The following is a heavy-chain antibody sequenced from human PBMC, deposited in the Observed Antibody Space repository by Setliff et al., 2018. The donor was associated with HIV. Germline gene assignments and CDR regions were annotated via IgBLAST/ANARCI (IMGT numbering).Heavy chain of an antibody. CDR1: GFSLSTSGVG. D-gene: IGHD2-21*01. V-gene: IGHV2-5*02. Sequence: SGPRGEPTQTLALTCTFSGFSLSTSGVGVGWIRQPPGKALEWLALIYWDDNKRYSPSLKSRLTITKDTSRNQVVLTMASVDPVDTATYYCAHDWLLRFDYWGQGIQVTVSS. CDR3: AHDWLLRFDY. CDR2: IYWDDNK. J-gene: IGHJ4*02.